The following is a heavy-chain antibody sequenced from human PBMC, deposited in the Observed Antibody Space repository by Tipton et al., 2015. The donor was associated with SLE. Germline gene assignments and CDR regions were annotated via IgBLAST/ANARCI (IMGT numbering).Heavy chain of an antibody. D-gene: IGHD1-26*01. Sequence: SLRLSCTASGFTFSYYNMNWVRQAPGEGLEWVSSICSTGIYIYNADSLKGRFTISRDISRDILDLQMNSLRGEDTALYYCVLRPDNEGVGRGYWGQGILVTVSS. CDR3: VLRPDNEGVGRGY. J-gene: IGHJ4*02. CDR2: ICSTGIYI. CDR1: GFTFSYYN. V-gene: IGHV3-21*04.